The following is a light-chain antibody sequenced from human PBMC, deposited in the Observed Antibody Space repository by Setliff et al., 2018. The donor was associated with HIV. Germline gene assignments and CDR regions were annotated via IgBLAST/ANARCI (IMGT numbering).Light chain of an antibody. J-gene: IGLJ1*01. V-gene: IGLV2-14*01. Sequence: QSALTQPASVSGSPGQSITISCTGTSSDVGGHTFVSWYQQHPGKVPKLIIYEVSNRPSGVSNRFSGSKSGNTASLTISGLQAEDEADYYCSSYTSSSTLEVFGTGTKVTVL. CDR3: SSYTSSSTLEV. CDR1: SSDVGGHTF. CDR2: EVS.